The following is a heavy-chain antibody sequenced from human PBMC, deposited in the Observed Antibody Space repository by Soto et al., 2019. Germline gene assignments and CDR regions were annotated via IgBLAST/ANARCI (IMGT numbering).Heavy chain of an antibody. CDR1: GYTFTSYG. CDR3: ARDLAVARIDY. J-gene: IGHJ4*02. D-gene: IGHD6-19*01. Sequence: QVQLVQSGXXVKKPGASVKVSCKASGYTFTSYGISWVRQAPGQGLEWMGWISAYNGNTKYAQKLQGRVTTPTDTSTRTAYMELRSLRSDDTALYYCARDLAVARIDYWGQGTLVTVSS. CDR2: ISAYNGNT. V-gene: IGHV1-18*01.